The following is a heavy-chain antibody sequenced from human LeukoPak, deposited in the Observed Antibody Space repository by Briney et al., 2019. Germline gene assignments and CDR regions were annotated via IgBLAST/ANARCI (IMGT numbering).Heavy chain of an antibody. Sequence: ASVTVSCKASGYTFTSYGISWVRQAPGQGLEWVGWISAYNGNTNYAQKLQGRVTMTTDTSTSTAYMELRSLRSDDTAVYYCARARGYSGYDPFDHWGQGTLVTVSS. CDR3: ARARGYSGYDPFDH. CDR2: ISAYNGNT. J-gene: IGHJ4*02. V-gene: IGHV1-18*01. CDR1: GYTFTSYG. D-gene: IGHD5-12*01.